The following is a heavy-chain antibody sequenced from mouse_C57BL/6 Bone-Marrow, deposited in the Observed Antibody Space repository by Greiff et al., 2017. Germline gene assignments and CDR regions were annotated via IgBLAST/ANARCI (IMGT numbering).Heavy chain of an antibody. CDR3: ARDGYDGY. D-gene: IGHD2-2*01. J-gene: IGHJ2*01. CDR1: GYTFTSYW. Sequence: VQLQQPGAELVKPGASVKLSCKASGYTFTSYWMQWVKQRPGQGLEWIGEIDPSDSYTNYNQKFKGKATLTVDTSSSTAYMQRSSLTSEDSAVYYCARDGYDGYWGQGTTLTVSS. V-gene: IGHV1-50*01. CDR2: IDPSDSYT.